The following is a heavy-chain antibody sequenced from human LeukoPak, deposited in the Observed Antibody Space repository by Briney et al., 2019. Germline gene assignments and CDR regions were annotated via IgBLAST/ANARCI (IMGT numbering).Heavy chain of an antibody. Sequence: SQTLSLTCTVSGGSISSGSYYWSWIRQPAGKGLEWIGRIYTSGSTNYNPSLKSRVTISVDTSKNQFSLKLSSVTAADTAVYYCARDESPLLAGGAFDIWGQGTVVTVSS. J-gene: IGHJ3*02. CDR2: IYTSGST. V-gene: IGHV4-61*02. CDR1: GGSISSGSYY. CDR3: ARDESPLLAGGAFDI. D-gene: IGHD3-3*02.